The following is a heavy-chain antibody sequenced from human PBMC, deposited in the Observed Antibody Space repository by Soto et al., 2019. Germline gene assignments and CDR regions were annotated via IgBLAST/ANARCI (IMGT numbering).Heavy chain of an antibody. V-gene: IGHV1-8*01. J-gene: IGHJ2*01. D-gene: IGHD1-26*01. CDR1: GYTFTSYD. CDR2: MNPNSGNT. Sequence: QVQLVQSGAEVKKPGASVKVSCKASGYTFTSYDINWVRQATGQGLEWMGWMNPNSGNTGYAQKFQVRVTMTRNTSISTAYMELSSLRAEDTAVYYCARCLRGSYSHWYFDLWGRGTLVTVSS. CDR3: ARCLRGSYSHWYFDL.